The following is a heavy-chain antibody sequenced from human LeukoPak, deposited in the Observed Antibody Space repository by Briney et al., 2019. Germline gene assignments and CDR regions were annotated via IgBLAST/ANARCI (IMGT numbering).Heavy chain of an antibody. CDR1: GFTFSSYS. D-gene: IGHD3-3*01. CDR2: ISGSGGST. CDR3: AKDDFWTYFDY. V-gene: IGHV3-23*01. Sequence: GGSLRLSCAASGFTFSSYSMNWVRQAPGKGLEWVSAISGSGGSTYYADSVKGRFTISRDNSKNTLYPQMNSLRAEDTAVYYCAKDDFWTYFDYWGQGTLVTVSS. J-gene: IGHJ4*02.